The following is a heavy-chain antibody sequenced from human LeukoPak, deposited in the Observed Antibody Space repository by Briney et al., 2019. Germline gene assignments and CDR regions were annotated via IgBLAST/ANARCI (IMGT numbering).Heavy chain of an antibody. V-gene: IGHV3-30-3*01. J-gene: IGHJ6*02. D-gene: IGHD6-13*01. Sequence: GRSLRLSCGASGLTFSSYAMHWVRQAPGKGLEWVAVISYDGSNKYYADSVKGRFTISRDNTKNTLYLQKNSLRAEDTAVYFCASIAAPMDVWGQGTTVTVSS. CDR2: ISYDGSNK. CDR3: ASIAAPMDV. CDR1: GLTFSSYA.